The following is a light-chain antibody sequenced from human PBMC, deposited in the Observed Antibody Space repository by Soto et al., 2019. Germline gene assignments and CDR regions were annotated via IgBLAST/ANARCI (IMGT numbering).Light chain of an antibody. CDR2: DAS. V-gene: IGKV1-5*01. J-gene: IGKJ1*01. CDR3: QQYNSDAWA. Sequence: DIQMTQSPSTLSASVGDRVTITCRASQNINNWLAWYQQKPGMAPKLLIYDASSLGSGVPSRFSGSGSGTEFSLTITGLQPDDFATYYCQQYNSDAWAFGQGTKVEI. CDR1: QNINNW.